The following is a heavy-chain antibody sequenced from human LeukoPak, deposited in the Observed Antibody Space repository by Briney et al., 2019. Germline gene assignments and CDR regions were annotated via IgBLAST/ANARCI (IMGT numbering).Heavy chain of an antibody. CDR1: GFTFSGSA. D-gene: IGHD3-10*01. CDR3: TGNYYGSGSYADFDY. V-gene: IGHV3-73*01. Sequence: GGSLRLSCAASGFTFSGSALHWVRQASGKGLEWVGRIRSTANGYATAYAASVKGRFTISRDDSKNTAYLQMDSLKTEDTVVYYCTGNYYGSGSYADFDYWGQGTLVTVSS. CDR2: IRSTANGYAT. J-gene: IGHJ4*02.